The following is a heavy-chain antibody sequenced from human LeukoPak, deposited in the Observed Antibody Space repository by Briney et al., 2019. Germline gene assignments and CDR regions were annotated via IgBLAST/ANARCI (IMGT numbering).Heavy chain of an antibody. Sequence: GASLQISSKAPGYSFTSYCIGWVRQMPGKGLEWMGIIYPGDSGPPYSPSFQGQVTISVDKSINTAYLQWSSLQASDTAMYYCGMSGDRVPLQDDVFDVWGQGTMVTVST. J-gene: IGHJ3*01. V-gene: IGHV5-51*01. CDR1: GYSFTSYC. D-gene: IGHD1-26*01. CDR3: GMSGDRVPLQDDVFDV. CDR2: IYPGDSGP.